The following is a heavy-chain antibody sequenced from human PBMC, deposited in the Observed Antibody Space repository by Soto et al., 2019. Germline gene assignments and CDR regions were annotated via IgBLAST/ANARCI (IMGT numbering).Heavy chain of an antibody. CDR1: GFTFSSYS. V-gene: IGHV3-21*01. D-gene: IGHD4-17*01. Sequence: EVQLVESGGGLVKPGGSLRLSCAASGFTFSSYSMNWVRQAPGKGLEWVSSISSSSSYIYYADSVKGRFTISRDNAKNSLYLQMNSLRAEDTAVYYCARDGRSVNYGFDYWGQGTLVTVSS. CDR3: ARDGRSVNYGFDY. J-gene: IGHJ4*02. CDR2: ISSSSSYI.